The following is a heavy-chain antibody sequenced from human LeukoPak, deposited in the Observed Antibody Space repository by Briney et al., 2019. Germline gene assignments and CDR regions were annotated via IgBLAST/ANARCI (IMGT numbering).Heavy chain of an antibody. CDR1: GYSFTSYW. Sequence: GESLKISCKGSGYSFTSYWIAWVRQMPGKGLEWMGIIYPSDSDTKYRPSFQGQVTISAEKSISTAYLQWSSLKASDAAIYYCARSNYFDYWGQGTLVTVSS. CDR3: ARSNYFDY. D-gene: IGHD6-6*01. V-gene: IGHV5-51*01. CDR2: IYPSDSDT. J-gene: IGHJ4*02.